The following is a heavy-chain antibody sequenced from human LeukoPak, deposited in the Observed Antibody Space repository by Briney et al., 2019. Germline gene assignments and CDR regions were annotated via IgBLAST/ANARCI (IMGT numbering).Heavy chain of an antibody. J-gene: IGHJ4*02. D-gene: IGHD3-3*01. Sequence: ASVKVSYKASGYTFTGYYMHWVRQAPGQGLEWMGWINPNSGGTNYAQKFQGRVTMTRDTSISTAYMELSRLRSDDTAVYYCARNTIFGVVIDYYFDYWGQGTLVTVSS. V-gene: IGHV1-2*02. CDR1: GYTFTGYY. CDR3: ARNTIFGVVIDYYFDY. CDR2: INPNSGGT.